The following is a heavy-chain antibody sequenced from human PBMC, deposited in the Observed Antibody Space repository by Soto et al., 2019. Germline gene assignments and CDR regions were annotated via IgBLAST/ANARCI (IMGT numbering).Heavy chain of an antibody. CDR3: ARLYMVRGVMDWFDP. D-gene: IGHD3-10*01. CDR2: IYHSGST. V-gene: IGHV4-39*07. CDR1: GGSISSGGYY. J-gene: IGHJ5*02. Sequence: SETLSLTCTVSGGSISSGGYYWSWIRQPPGKGLEWIGEIYHSGSTNYNPSLKSRVTISVDKSKNQFSLKLSSVTAADTAVYYCARLYMVRGVMDWFDPWGQGTLVTVSS.